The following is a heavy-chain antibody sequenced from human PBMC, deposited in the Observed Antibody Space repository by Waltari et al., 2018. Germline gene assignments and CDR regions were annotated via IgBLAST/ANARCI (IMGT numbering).Heavy chain of an antibody. CDR3: ATPFYNWDDPLHS. V-gene: IGHV3-23*01. Sequence: EVQLLESGGDLVQLGGSLRLSCEASGIPFSNYAINWVRLAPGTGLGWVSAITVGDDTYYADSVKGRFTISRDTSKDTVYLHMNGLRAEDTAVYYCATPFYNWDDPLHSWGPGTLVTVSS. D-gene: IGHD1-20*01. CDR2: ITVGDDT. J-gene: IGHJ4*02. CDR1: GIPFSNYA.